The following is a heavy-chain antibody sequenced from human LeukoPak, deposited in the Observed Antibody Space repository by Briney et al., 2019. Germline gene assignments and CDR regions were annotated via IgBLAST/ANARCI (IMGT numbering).Heavy chain of an antibody. V-gene: IGHV4-30-4*01. J-gene: IGHJ4*02. CDR3: ARGWFGELLTSNFDY. CDR2: IYYSGNT. Sequence: PSQTLSLTCTVSGGSISSGDYYWSWIRQPPGKGLEWIGYIYYSGNTYYNPSLKSRVTISIDTSKNQFSLKLSSVTAADTAVYYCARGWFGELLTSNFDYWGRGTLVTVSS. CDR1: GGSISSGDYY. D-gene: IGHD3-10*01.